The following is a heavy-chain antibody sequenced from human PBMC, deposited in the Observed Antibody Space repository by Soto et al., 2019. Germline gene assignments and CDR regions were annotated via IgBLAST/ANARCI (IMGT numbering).Heavy chain of an antibody. Sequence: GESLKISCKGSGYSLTSYWIGWMRQTPGKGLEWMGMIYLGDSNTRYSPSFEGQVTISADKSTTTAYLQWSSLKASDSAMYYCARKSYCSSTSCYTVDSWGQGTLVTVSS. CDR2: IYLGDSNT. D-gene: IGHD2-2*02. CDR1: GYSLTSYW. V-gene: IGHV5-51*01. J-gene: IGHJ4*02. CDR3: ARKSYCSSTSCYTVDS.